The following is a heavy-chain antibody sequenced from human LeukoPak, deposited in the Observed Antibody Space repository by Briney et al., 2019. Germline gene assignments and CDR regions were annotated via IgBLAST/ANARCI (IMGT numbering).Heavy chain of an antibody. CDR3: ARVDGNWVSRPFDL. CDR1: GGTFSSYA. CDR2: LNPKTGTA. V-gene: IGHV1-2*02. D-gene: IGHD1-1*01. Sequence: ASVKVSCKASGGTFSSYAISWVRQTPGQKLEGMGWLNPKTGTAKSAQKFQGRVTMTRDTSISTVYMEVRSLRSDDTALYYCARVDGNWVSRPFDLWGQGTMVTVSS. J-gene: IGHJ3*01.